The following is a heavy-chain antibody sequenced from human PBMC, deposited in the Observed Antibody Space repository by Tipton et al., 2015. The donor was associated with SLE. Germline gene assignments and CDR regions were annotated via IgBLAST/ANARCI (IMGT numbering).Heavy chain of an antibody. CDR1: GGSISSHY. CDR3: ARQGAENMEQQLIDAFDI. CDR2: IYYSGST. J-gene: IGHJ3*02. D-gene: IGHD6-13*01. V-gene: IGHV4-59*08. Sequence: TLSLTCTVSGGSISSHYWSWIRQPPGKGLEWIGYIYYSGSTYYNPSLKSRVTISVDTSKNQFSLKLSSVTAADTAVYYCARQGAENMEQQLIDAFDIWGQGTMVTVSS.